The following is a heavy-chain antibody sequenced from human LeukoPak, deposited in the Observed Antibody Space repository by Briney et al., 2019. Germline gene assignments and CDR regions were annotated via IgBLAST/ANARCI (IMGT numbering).Heavy chain of an antibody. D-gene: IGHD4-17*01. CDR2: IYSGGET. CDR1: GFTVSSNY. V-gene: IGHV3-53*01. CDR3: ARYFGDYDHYFDY. J-gene: IGHJ4*02. Sequence: GGSLRLSCAASGFTVSSNYMNWVRQAPGKGLEWVSVIYSGGETYYADSVKGRFTISRDSSKNTLYLQMNSLRVEDTAVYYCARYFGDYDHYFDYWGQGALVTVSS.